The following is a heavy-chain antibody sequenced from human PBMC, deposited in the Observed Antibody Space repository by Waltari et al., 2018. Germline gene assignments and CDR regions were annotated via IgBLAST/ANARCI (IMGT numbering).Heavy chain of an antibody. CDR3: ARHGSSSSWFDP. V-gene: IGHV4-38-2*01. D-gene: IGHD6-13*01. J-gene: IGHJ5*02. CDR1: GYSISSGYY. CDR2: IYHSGRT. Sequence: QVQLQESGPGLVKPSETLSLTCAVSGYSISSGYYWGWIRQPPGKGLEWIGSIYHSGRTYYNPSLKSRVTISVDTSKNQFSLKLSSVTAADTAVYYCARHGSSSSWFDPWGQGTLVTVSS.